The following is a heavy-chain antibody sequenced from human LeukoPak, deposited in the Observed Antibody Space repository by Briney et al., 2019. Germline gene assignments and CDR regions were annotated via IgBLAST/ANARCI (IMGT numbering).Heavy chain of an antibody. CDR3: ARGRISSWYYYYMDV. J-gene: IGHJ6*03. CDR1: GGSLSGYY. V-gene: IGHV4-34*01. CDR2: INHSGST. D-gene: IGHD6-13*01. Sequence: PSETLSLTCAVYGGSLSGYYWSWIRHPPGEGREWIGEINHSGSTNYNPSLKSRVTISVDTSKNQFSLKLSSVTAADTAVYYCARGRISSWYYYYMDVWGKGTTVTVSS.